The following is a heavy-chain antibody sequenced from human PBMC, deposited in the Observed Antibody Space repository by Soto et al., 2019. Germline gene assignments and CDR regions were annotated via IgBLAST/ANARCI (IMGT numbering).Heavy chain of an antibody. Sequence: GGSLRLSCAASGFTFSSYWMHWVRQAPGKGLVWVSRINSDGSSTSYADSVKGRFTISRDNAKNTLYLQMNSLRAEDTAVYYCARDLARNRWDIVLVPAAYAFDIWGQGTMVTVSS. CDR3: ARDLARNRWDIVLVPAAYAFDI. V-gene: IGHV3-74*01. J-gene: IGHJ3*02. CDR2: INSDGSST. CDR1: GFTFSSYW. D-gene: IGHD2-2*01.